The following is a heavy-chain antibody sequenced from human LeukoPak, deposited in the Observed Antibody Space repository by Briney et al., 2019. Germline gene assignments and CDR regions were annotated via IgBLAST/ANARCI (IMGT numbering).Heavy chain of an antibody. CDR1: GGSISTYY. CDR2: IHYSGTT. V-gene: IGHV4-59*12. Sequence: SETLSLTCTVSGGSISTYYWSWIRQPPGKGLEWLGYIHYSGTTNYNPSLNNRVTISVDTSKNQFSLKLSSVTAADTAVYYCAREDLGSGSGVDYWGQGTLVTVSS. CDR3: AREDLGSGSGVDY. D-gene: IGHD3-10*01. J-gene: IGHJ4*02.